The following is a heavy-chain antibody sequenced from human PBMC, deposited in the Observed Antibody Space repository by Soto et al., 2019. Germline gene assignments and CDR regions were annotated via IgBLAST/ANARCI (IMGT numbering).Heavy chain of an antibody. Sequence: GGSLRLSCAASGFTFTNYAMTWVRQAPGKGLEWVSVTSGSGGSTYYADSVKGRFTISRDNSKNTLYLQMDSLRAEDTAVYYCAKVIVVIAAAGDYFDHWGQGTLVTVSS. CDR2: TSGSGGST. CDR3: AKVIVVIAAAGDYFDH. D-gene: IGHD2-21*01. J-gene: IGHJ4*02. V-gene: IGHV3-23*01. CDR1: GFTFTNYA.